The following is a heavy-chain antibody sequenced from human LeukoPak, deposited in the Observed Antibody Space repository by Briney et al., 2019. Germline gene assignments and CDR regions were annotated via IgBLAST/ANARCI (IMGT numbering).Heavy chain of an antibody. CDR1: GFTFSSYS. CDR2: ISSSSSTI. CDR3: ARDSSGWYQDWFDY. J-gene: IGHJ4*02. Sequence: GGSLRLSCAASGFTFSSYSMNWVRQAPGKGLEWVSYISSSSSTIYYADSVKGRFTISRDNAKNSLYLQMNSLRADDTAVYYCARDSSGWYQDWFDYWGQGTLVTVSS. V-gene: IGHV3-48*04. D-gene: IGHD6-19*01.